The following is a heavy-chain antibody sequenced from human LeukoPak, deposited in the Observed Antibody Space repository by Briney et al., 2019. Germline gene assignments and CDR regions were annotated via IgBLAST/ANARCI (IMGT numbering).Heavy chain of an antibody. CDR1: GGSISSYY. D-gene: IGHD3-22*01. Sequence: SETLSLTCTVSGGSISSYYWSWIRQPAGKGLEWIGRIYTSGSTDYNPSLKSRVTMSVDTSKNQFSLKLSSVTDADTAVYYCASHSRGSGYSPGYYYYYMDVWGKGTTVTVSS. J-gene: IGHJ6*03. CDR2: IYTSGST. CDR3: ASHSRGSGYSPGYYYYYMDV. V-gene: IGHV4-4*07.